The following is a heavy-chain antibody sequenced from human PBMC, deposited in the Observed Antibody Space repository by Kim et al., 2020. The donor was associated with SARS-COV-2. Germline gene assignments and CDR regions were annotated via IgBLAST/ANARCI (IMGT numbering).Heavy chain of an antibody. CDR2: GGA. J-gene: IGHJ2*01. V-gene: IGHV1-2*02. Sequence: GGANYAQKFQGRVTVTRDTSLSTVYMGLSSLRSDDTAVYYCARHPEFDVWGRGTLLSVS. CDR3: ARHPEFDV.